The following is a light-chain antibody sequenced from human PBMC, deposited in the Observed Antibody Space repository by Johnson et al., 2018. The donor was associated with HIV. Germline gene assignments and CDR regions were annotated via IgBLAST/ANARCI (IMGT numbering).Light chain of an antibody. CDR2: DNN. CDR1: SSNIGNNY. CDR3: GTVDSSLIAYV. V-gene: IGLV1-51*01. Sequence: QSVLTQPPSVSAAPGQKVTISCSGSSSNIGNNYVSWYQQLPGTAPKLLIYDNNKRPSGIPDRFSGSKSGTSATLGITGLKTGDEADYYCGTVDSSLIAYVFGTGTKVTVL. J-gene: IGLJ1*01.